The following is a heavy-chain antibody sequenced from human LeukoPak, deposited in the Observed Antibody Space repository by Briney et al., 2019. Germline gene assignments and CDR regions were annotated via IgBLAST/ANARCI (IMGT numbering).Heavy chain of an antibody. CDR3: AKDPRL. Sequence: PGGSLRLSCAASGFTFSSYKLNWVRQAPGKGLEWLSYITGSGSTTYYADSVKGRFTVSRDNSKNTLHLQMNSLKAEDTAIYYCAKDPRLWGQGTLVTVSS. V-gene: IGHV3-23*01. CDR1: GFTFSSYK. CDR2: ITGSGSTT. J-gene: IGHJ4*02.